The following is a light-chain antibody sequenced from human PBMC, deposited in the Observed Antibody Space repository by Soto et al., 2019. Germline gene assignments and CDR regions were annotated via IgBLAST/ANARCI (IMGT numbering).Light chain of an antibody. Sequence: DIQMTQSPSSLSASVGDTVTITCRASQSISRYLNWYQQKPGKAPNLLIYGATSLQSGVPSRFSGSGSATDFNLTISSLQPEDFATYFCQQSYNFLFTFGPGTKVDI. V-gene: IGKV1-39*01. CDR1: QSISRY. CDR2: GAT. CDR3: QQSYNFLFT. J-gene: IGKJ3*01.